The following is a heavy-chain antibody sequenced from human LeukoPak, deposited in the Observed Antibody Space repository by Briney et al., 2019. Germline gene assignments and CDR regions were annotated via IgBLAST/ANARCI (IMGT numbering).Heavy chain of an antibody. J-gene: IGHJ4*02. CDR3: AQDIAWGAFEH. D-gene: IGHD7-27*01. Sequence: GGSLRLSCAASGFTFSYYAMSWVRQAPGRGLEWVSGISPSGGGTYYADSVKGRFTISRDDSKNTLSLQMNSLRVEDTALYYCAQDIAWGAFEHWGQGTLVTVSS. CDR1: GFTFSYYA. V-gene: IGHV3-23*01. CDR2: ISPSGGGT.